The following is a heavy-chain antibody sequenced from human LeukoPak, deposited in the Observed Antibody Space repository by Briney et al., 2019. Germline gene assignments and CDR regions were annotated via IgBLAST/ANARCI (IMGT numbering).Heavy chain of an antibody. V-gene: IGHV6-1*01. J-gene: IGHJ4*02. CDR2: TYYRSKWYN. CDR3: ASSPTMITFGGVTVISYYFDY. Sequence: SQTLSLTCAISGDSVSSNSAAWNWIRQSPSRGLEWLGRTYYRSKWYNDYAVSVKSRITINPDTSKNQFSLQLSSVTPEDTAVYYCASSPTMITFGGVTVISYYFDYWGQGTLVTVSS. D-gene: IGHD3-16*02. CDR1: GDSVSSNSAA.